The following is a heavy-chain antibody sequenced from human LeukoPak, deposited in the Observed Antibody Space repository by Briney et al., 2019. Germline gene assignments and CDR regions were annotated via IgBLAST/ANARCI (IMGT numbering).Heavy chain of an antibody. J-gene: IGHJ4*02. CDR1: GGSISSSSYY. Sequence: PSETPSLTCTVSGGSISSSSYYWGWIRQPPGKGLEWIGSIYYSGSTYYNPSLKSRVTISVDTSKNQFSLKLSSVTAADTAVYYCARGITGTTQSFYDYWGQGTLVTVSS. CDR2: IYYSGST. CDR3: ARGITGTTQSFYDY. V-gene: IGHV4-39*07. D-gene: IGHD1-7*01.